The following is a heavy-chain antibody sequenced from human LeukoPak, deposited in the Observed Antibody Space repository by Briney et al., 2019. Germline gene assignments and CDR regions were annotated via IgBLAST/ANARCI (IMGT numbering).Heavy chain of an antibody. CDR3: ARVTMVRGIHWFDP. V-gene: IGHV1-8*01. Sequence: GASVKVSCKASGYTFTSYDINWVRQATGQGLEWMGWMNPNSGNTGYAQKFQGRVTMTRNNSISTAYMELSSLRSEDTAVYYCARVTMVRGIHWFDPWGQGTLVTVSS. J-gene: IGHJ5*02. D-gene: IGHD3-10*01. CDR1: GYTFTSYD. CDR2: MNPNSGNT.